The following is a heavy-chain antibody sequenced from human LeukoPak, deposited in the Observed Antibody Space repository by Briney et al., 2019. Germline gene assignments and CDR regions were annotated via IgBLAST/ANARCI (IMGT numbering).Heavy chain of an antibody. CDR2: IYHSGST. CDR1: GGPNSSSGYY. CDR3: DRESDIGSYLL. D-gene: IGHD1-26*01. J-gene: IGHJ4*02. Sequence: PSQTLTLPCAVSGGPNSSSGYYWNWIRQPPGKGLEWIGDIYHSGSTDYNPSLKSRVTISVDRFKNQLSLKLGSLTHPDTSADFYDRESDIGSYLLWAQRPLVTVSS. V-gene: IGHV4-30-2*01.